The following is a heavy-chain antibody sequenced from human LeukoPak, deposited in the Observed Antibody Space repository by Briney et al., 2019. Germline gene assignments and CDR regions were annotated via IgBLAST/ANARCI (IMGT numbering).Heavy chain of an antibody. CDR2: INHSGST. CDR1: GGSFSGYY. D-gene: IGHD3-16*01. J-gene: IGHJ2*01. Sequence: PSETLSLTCAVYGGSFSGYYWSWIRQPPGKGLEWIGEINHSGSTNYNPSLKSRVTISVDTSKNQFSLKLSSVTAADTAVYYCARPRGDYWYFDLWGRGTLVTVSS. CDR3: ARPRGDYWYFDL. V-gene: IGHV4-34*01.